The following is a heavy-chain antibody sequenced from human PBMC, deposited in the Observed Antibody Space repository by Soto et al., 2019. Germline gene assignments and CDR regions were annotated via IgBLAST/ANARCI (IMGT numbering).Heavy chain of an antibody. J-gene: IGHJ4*02. CDR1: GFTFSSYW. V-gene: IGHV3-74*01. D-gene: IGHD1-26*01. CDR3: ARGRSGSYSSDY. Sequence: EVQLVESGGGLVQPGGSLRLSCAASGFTFSSYWMHWVHQAPGKGLVWVSRINSDGSSTNYADSVKGRFTISRDNAKNTVYLQMNSLRVEDTAVYFCARGRSGSYSSDYWGQGTLVTVSS. CDR2: INSDGSST.